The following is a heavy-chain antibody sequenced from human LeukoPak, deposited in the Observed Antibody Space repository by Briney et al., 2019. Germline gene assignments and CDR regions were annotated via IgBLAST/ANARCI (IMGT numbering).Heavy chain of an antibody. CDR2: IKQDGSEK. Sequence: PGGSLRLSCAASGFAFSSQAMGWVRQAPGKGLEWVANIKQDGSEKDYVDSVKGRFTISRDNAKNSLYLQMNSLRAEDTAIYYCASRIAAAARFDYWGQGTLVTVSS. CDR1: GFAFSSQA. J-gene: IGHJ4*02. D-gene: IGHD6-13*01. CDR3: ASRIAAAARFDY. V-gene: IGHV3-7*05.